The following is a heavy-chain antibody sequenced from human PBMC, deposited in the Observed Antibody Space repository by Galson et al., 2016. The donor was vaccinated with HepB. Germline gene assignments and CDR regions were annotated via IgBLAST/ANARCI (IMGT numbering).Heavy chain of an antibody. CDR2: ITASGHNT. D-gene: IGHD3-3*01. CDR1: GFTFDSYA. Sequence: SLRLSCAASGFTFDSYAMSWVRQAPGKGLEWVSAITASGHNTYYIGSVKGRFTISRDSSKNTLYLQMSSLRVEDTAVYYCAKVGRFWADNGMDGWGQGTPVIVSS. CDR3: AKVGRFWADNGMDG. V-gene: IGHV3-23*01. J-gene: IGHJ6*02.